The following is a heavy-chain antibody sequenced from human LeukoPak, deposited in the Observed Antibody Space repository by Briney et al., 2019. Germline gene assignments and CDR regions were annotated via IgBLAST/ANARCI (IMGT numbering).Heavy chain of an antibody. V-gene: IGHV3-30-3*01. D-gene: IGHD6-19*01. Sequence: GGSLRLSCAASGFTFSSYAMHWVRQAPGKGLEWVAVISYDGNSKYYADSVKGRFTISRDNSKNTLYLQMNSLRAEDTAVYYFASSRSGWIYFDYWGQGTLVTVSS. J-gene: IGHJ4*02. CDR2: ISYDGNSK. CDR1: GFTFSSYA. CDR3: ASSRSGWIYFDY.